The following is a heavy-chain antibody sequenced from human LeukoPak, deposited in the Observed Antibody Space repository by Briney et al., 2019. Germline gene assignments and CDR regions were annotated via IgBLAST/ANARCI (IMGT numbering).Heavy chain of an antibody. CDR1: GGSTSSSSYY. CDR2: IYYSGTT. CDR3: ARWDVGYFDC. J-gene: IGHJ4*02. V-gene: IGHV4-39*07. D-gene: IGHD1-26*01. Sequence: TSSEPLSLTCNVSGGSTSSSSYYWGWIRQPPGKGLEWIGSIYYSGTTYYNPSLKSRVTVSVDTSKNQFSLKLSSVTAADTAVYYCARWDVGYFDCWGQGTLVTVSS.